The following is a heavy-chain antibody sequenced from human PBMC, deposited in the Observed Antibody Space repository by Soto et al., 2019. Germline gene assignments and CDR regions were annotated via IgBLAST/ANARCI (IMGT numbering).Heavy chain of an antibody. CDR3: AKVSRGIGVVPAALN. J-gene: IGHJ4*01. Sequence: EVQLLESGGGLEQPGGSLRLSCVGSGHTFHNYAMTWVRQAPGKGLEWVSGISGSGGNTYYADSVRGRFTISRDDSKNTLYLQMNSLRAEDTAVYYCAKVSRGIGVVPAALNWGHGTLVTVSS. V-gene: IGHV3-23*01. CDR1: GHTFHNYA. D-gene: IGHD2-2*01. CDR2: ISGSGGNT.